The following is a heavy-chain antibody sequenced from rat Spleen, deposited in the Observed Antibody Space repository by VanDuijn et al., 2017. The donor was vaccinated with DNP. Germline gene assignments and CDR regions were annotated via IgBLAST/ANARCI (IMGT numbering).Heavy chain of an antibody. J-gene: IGHJ2*01. Sequence: EVPLVESGGGLVQPGRSLKLSCAASGFTFSDYYMAWVRQAPTKGLEWVAYISYDGGRTYNGDSVKGRFTISRDNAKNTLYLQMNSLRSEDTATYYCARHVLPLRVWDYWGQGVMVTVSS. V-gene: IGHV5-22*01. CDR1: GFTFSDYY. CDR3: ARHVLPLRVWDY. CDR2: ISYDGGRT. D-gene: IGHD1-4*01.